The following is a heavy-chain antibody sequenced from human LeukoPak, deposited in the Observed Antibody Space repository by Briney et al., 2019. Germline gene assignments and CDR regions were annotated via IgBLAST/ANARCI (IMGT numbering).Heavy chain of an antibody. J-gene: IGHJ4*02. CDR1: GFTFSSYS. V-gene: IGHV3-21*01. D-gene: IGHD5-12*01. CDR2: ISSSSSYI. Sequence: GGSLRLSCAASGFTFSSYSMNWVRQAPGKGLEWVSSISSSSSYIYYADSVRGRFTISRDNAKNSLYLQMNSLRAEDTAVYYCVRDLRYSGYGGDYWGQGTLVTVSS. CDR3: VRDLRYSGYGGDY.